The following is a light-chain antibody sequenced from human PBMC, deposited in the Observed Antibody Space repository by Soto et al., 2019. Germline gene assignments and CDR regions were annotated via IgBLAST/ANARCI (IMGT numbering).Light chain of an antibody. Sequence: VLTQPPSASGSPGQSVTISCTGTSSDVGGYNYVSWYQQHPGKAPKLMISEVSKRPSGVPDRFSGSKSGNTASLTVSGLQAEDEADYYCSSFAGNNNLVFGGGTKVTVL. V-gene: IGLV2-8*01. CDR2: EVS. J-gene: IGLJ2*01. CDR1: SSDVGGYNY. CDR3: SSFAGNNNLV.